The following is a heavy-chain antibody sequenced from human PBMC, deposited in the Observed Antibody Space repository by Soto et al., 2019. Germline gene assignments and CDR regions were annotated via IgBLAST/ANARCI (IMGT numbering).Heavy chain of an antibody. J-gene: IGHJ5*02. Sequence: PSETLSLTCTVSGGSISSGGYYWSWIRQHPGKGLEWIGYIYYSGSTYYNPSLKSRVTISVDTSKNQFSLNLSSVTATDTAVYSCARAGHSSSSEGANWFDPWGQGTLVTVSS. CDR1: GGSISSGGYY. CDR2: IYYSGST. CDR3: ARAGHSSSSEGANWFDP. D-gene: IGHD6-6*01. V-gene: IGHV4-31*03.